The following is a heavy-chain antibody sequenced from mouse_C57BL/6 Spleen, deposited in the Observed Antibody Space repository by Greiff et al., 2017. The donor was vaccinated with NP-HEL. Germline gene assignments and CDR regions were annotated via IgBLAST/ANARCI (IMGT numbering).Heavy chain of an antibody. J-gene: IGHJ4*01. D-gene: IGHD2-1*01. Sequence: QVHVKQSGAELVKPGASVKLSCKASGYTFTSYWMHWVKQRPGQGLEWIGMIHPNSGSTNYNEKFKSKATLTVDKSSSTAYMQLSSLTSEDSAVYYCARAGNYYAMDYWGQGTSVTVSS. CDR1: GYTFTSYW. CDR2: IHPNSGST. CDR3: ARAGNYYAMDY. V-gene: IGHV1-64*01.